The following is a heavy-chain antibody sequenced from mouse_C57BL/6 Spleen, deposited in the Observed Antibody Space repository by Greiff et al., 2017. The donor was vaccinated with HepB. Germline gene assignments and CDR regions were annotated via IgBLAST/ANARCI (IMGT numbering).Heavy chain of an antibody. V-gene: IGHV1-53*01. J-gene: IGHJ1*03. CDR2: INPSNGGT. CDR3: ARAQITTVVATDWYFDV. Sequence: QVHVKQSGTELVKPGASVKLSCKASGYTFTSYWMHWVKQRPGQGLEWIGNINPSNGGTNYNEKFKSKATLTVDKSSSTAYMQLSSLTSEDSAVYYCARAQITTVVATDWYFDVWGTGTTVTVSS. CDR1: GYTFTSYW. D-gene: IGHD1-1*01.